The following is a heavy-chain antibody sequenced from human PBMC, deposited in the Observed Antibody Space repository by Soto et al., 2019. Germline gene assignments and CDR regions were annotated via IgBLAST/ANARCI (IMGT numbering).Heavy chain of an antibody. V-gene: IGHV1-18*01. Sequence: QVQLVQSRAEVKKPGASVKVSCKASGYTLTSYGISWVRQAPGQGLKWVGWISPYNGNTNYAQKLQDRVTLTTDTSTSTAYMELRSLRPDDTAVYYCARADFDFWSGYSPFDYWGQGTLVTVSS. CDR2: ISPYNGNT. D-gene: IGHD3-3*01. CDR1: GYTLTSYG. J-gene: IGHJ4*02. CDR3: ARADFDFWSGYSPFDY.